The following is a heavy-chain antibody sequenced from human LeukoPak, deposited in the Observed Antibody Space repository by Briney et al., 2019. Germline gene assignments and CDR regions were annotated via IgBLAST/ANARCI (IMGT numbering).Heavy chain of an antibody. CDR1: GFTFSSYS. Sequence: GGSLRLSCAASGFTFSSYSMNWVRQAPGKGLEWVSSISSSSYIYYADSVKGRFTISRDNAKNSLYLQMNSLRAEDTAVYYCARAERIAAVIVYYYGMDVWGQGTTVTVSS. V-gene: IGHV3-21*01. J-gene: IGHJ6*02. CDR2: ISSSSYI. D-gene: IGHD6-25*01. CDR3: ARAERIAAVIVYYYGMDV.